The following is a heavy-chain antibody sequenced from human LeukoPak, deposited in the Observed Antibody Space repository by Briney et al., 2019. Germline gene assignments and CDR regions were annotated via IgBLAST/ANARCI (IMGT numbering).Heavy chain of an antibody. CDR3: AKDFHGPFDY. CDR2: ISSSAGRT. CDR1: RFTFSNYA. Sequence: GGSLRLSCAASRFTFSNYAMSWVRQAPGKGLQWVSLISSSAGRTYYVDSVKGRFTVSRDNSKNMMYLQMNSLRAEDSAVYYCAKDFHGPFDYWGQGTLVTVSS. V-gene: IGHV3-23*01. J-gene: IGHJ4*02.